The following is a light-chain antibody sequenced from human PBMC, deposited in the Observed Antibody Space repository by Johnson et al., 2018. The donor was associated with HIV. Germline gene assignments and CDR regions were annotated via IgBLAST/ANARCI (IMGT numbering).Light chain of an antibody. CDR3: GIWDASLSPLYV. J-gene: IGLJ1*01. Sequence: FVSWYQQLPGAAPTLLIYEDNKRPSGIPDRFSGSKSGATATLGITGLQTGDEADYYCGIWDASLSPLYVFGTGTKVTVL. CDR1: F. CDR2: EDN. V-gene: IGLV1-51*02.